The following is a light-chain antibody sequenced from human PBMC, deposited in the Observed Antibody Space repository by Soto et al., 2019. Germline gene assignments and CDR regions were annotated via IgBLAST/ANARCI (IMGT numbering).Light chain of an antibody. CDR3: QQRSNWPLPLT. J-gene: IGKJ4*01. Sequence: EIVLTQSPATLSLSPGETATLSCRASQSVSSYLAWYQQKPGQAPRLLIYDASNRATGIPARFSGSGPGTDFTLTISRLEPEELAVYYCQQRSNWPLPLTFGGGTKVEFK. CDR2: DAS. V-gene: IGKV3-11*01. CDR1: QSVSSY.